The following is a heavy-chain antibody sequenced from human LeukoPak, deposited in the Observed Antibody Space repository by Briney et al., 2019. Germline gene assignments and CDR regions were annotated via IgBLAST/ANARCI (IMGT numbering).Heavy chain of an antibody. Sequence: GGSLRLSCATSGLVLSGYAMHWVRRAPGKGLEWVAVISSQGDKKFYADSVKGRFTISRDNSKNTLYLQMNSLRAEDTAVYYCAKDRPRVYWGQGTLVTVSS. CDR3: AKDRPRVY. V-gene: IGHV3-30-3*02. J-gene: IGHJ4*02. CDR2: ISSQGDKK. CDR1: GLVLSGYA.